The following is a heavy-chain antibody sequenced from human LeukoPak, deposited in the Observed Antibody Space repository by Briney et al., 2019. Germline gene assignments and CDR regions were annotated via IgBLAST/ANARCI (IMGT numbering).Heavy chain of an antibody. D-gene: IGHD3-9*01. V-gene: IGHV4-4*07. CDR1: GGSISSYY. Sequence: SETLSLTCTVSGGSISSYYWSWIRQPAGKGLEWIGRIYTSGSTNYNPSLKSRVTMSVDTSKNQFSLKLSSVTAADTAVYYCAKEAALLRYFDWLPADAFDIWGQGTMVTVSS. CDR2: IYTSGST. J-gene: IGHJ3*02. CDR3: AKEAALLRYFDWLPADAFDI.